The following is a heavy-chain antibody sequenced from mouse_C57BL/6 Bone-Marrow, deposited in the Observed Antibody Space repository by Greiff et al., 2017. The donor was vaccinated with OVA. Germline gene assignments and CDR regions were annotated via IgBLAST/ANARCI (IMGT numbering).Heavy chain of an antibody. Sequence: VHVKQSGTVLARPGASVKMSCKTSGYTFTSYWMHWVKQRPGQGLEWIGAIYPGNSDTSYNQKFKGKAKLTAVTSASTAYMELSSLTNEDSAVYYCTRRRGYSSWFAYWGQGTLVTVSA. CDR2: IYPGNSDT. CDR1: GYTFTSYW. CDR3: TRRRGYSSWFAY. V-gene: IGHV1-5*01. J-gene: IGHJ3*01. D-gene: IGHD2-5*01.